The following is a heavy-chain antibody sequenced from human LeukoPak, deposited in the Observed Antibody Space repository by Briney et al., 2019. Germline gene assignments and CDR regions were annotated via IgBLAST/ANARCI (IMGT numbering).Heavy chain of an antibody. CDR3: ARNVDTVMAPYYYYGMDV. CDR2: SSSYI. D-gene: IGHD5-18*01. V-gene: IGHV3-21*01. Sequence: SSSYIYYADSVKGRFTISRDNAKNSLHLQMNSLRAEDTAVYYCARNVDTVMAPYYYYGMDVWGQGTTVTVSS. J-gene: IGHJ6*02.